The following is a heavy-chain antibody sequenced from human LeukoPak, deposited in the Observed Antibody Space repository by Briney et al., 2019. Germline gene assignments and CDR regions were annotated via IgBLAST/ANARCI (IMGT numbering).Heavy chain of an antibody. CDR1: GGSISSGSYY. CDR2: IYTSGST. Sequence: SQTLSLTCTVSGGSISSGSYYWSWIRQPAGKGLEWIGRIYTSGSTNYNPSLRSRVTISVDTSKNQFSLKLSSVTAADTAVYYCARVADYYESSGYYDYWGQGTLVTVSS. D-gene: IGHD3-22*01. CDR3: ARVADYYESSGYYDY. J-gene: IGHJ4*02. V-gene: IGHV4-61*02.